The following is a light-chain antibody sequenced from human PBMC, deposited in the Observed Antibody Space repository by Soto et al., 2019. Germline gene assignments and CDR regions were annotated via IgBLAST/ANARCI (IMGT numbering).Light chain of an antibody. Sequence: DIQMTQSPSTLSASVGDRVTITCRASQSISSWLAWYQQKPGKAPKLLIYKASSLESGVPSRFSGSGSGTEFTLTISSLKPDDFAPYYCQQYNSYPYAFGHGNKLEIK. CDR2: KAS. CDR3: QQYNSYPYA. V-gene: IGKV1-5*03. CDR1: QSISSW. J-gene: IGKJ2*01.